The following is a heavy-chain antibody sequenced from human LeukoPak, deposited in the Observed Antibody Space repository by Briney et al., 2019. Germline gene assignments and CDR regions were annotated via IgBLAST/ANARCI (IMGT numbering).Heavy chain of an antibody. CDR1: GGSIRSYY. Sequence: SETLSLTCTVPGGSIRSYYWSWIRQPPGKGLEWIGYIYYSGNTNYNPSLKSRVTISVDTSKNQFSLRLSSVTAADTAVYYCARTSIAAAGTIDGWGQGTLVTVSS. D-gene: IGHD6-13*01. J-gene: IGHJ4*02. CDR2: IYYSGNT. V-gene: IGHV4-59*08. CDR3: ARTSIAAAGTIDG.